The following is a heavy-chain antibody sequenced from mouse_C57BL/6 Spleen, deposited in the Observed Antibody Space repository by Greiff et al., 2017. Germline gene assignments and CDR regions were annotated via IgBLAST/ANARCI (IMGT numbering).Heavy chain of an antibody. CDR3: ARSPDPPFDY. CDR2: IYPRSGNT. Sequence: QVQLQQPGAELARPGASVKLSCKASGYTFTSYGISWVKQRTGQGLEWIGEIYPRSGNTYYNEKFKGKATLTADKSSSTAYMELRSLPSEDSAVYCCARSPDPPFDYWGQGTTLTVSS. CDR1: GYTFTSYG. V-gene: IGHV1-81*01. J-gene: IGHJ2*01.